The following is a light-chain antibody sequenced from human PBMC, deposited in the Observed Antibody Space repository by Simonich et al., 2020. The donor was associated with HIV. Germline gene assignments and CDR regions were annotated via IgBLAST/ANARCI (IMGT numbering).Light chain of an antibody. CDR2: STN. CDR1: SGSVSTSYY. V-gene: IGLV8-61*01. J-gene: IGLJ2*01. CDR3: QSEDSSGTYVV. Sequence: QTVVTQEPSFSVSPGGTVTLTCGLSSGSVSTSYYPSWYQQTPGQAPRTLIYSTNTRSSGVPERFSGSSSGKTVTLTISGVQAEDEADYYCQSEDSSGTYVVFAGGTKLTVL.